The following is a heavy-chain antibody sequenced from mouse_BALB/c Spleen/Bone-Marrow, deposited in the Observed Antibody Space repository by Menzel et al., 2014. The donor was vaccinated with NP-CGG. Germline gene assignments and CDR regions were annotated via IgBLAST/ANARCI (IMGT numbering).Heavy chain of an antibody. Sequence: EVQLQQSGAELVKPGASVKLSCTASGFNVKDTYIHWVKQRPEQGLEWIGRIDPANGNTKYDPKFQGKATITADTSSNTAYLQPSSLTSEDTAVYYCASYVYGYYFDYWGQGTTLTVSS. V-gene: IGHV14-3*02. CDR2: IDPANGNT. D-gene: IGHD2-2*01. J-gene: IGHJ2*01. CDR3: ASYVYGYYFDY. CDR1: GFNVKDTY.